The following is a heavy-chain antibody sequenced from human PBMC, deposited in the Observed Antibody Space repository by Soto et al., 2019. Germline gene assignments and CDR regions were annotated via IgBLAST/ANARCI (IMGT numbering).Heavy chain of an antibody. CDR1: GYNFTSYA. CDR2: INAGNGNT. Sequence: QVQLVQSGAEVKKPGASVQVSCKASGYNFTSYAIHWVRQDPGQRLEWMGWINAGNGNTKYSQKFQGRVTITRDTSASTAYMELSRLRSEDTVVYYCARGGSLYWYFDLWGRGTLVTVSS. CDR3: ARGGSLYWYFDL. V-gene: IGHV1-3*01. D-gene: IGHD1-26*01. J-gene: IGHJ2*01.